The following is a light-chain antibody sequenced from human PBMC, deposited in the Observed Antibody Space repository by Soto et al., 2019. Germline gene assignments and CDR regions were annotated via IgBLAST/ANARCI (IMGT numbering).Light chain of an antibody. CDR2: RSN. Sequence: QSVLTQPPSASGTPGQRVTISCSGSSSNIGSKYVYWYQQLPGTAPKLLIYRSNPRPSGVPDRFSGSKSGTSASLAISGVRSEDEADYYCAAWDDSLEGVFGGGTKLTVL. V-gene: IGLV1-47*01. J-gene: IGLJ3*02. CDR1: SSNIGSKY. CDR3: AAWDDSLEGV.